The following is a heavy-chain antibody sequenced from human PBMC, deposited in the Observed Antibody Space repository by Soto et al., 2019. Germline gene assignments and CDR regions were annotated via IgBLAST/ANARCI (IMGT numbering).Heavy chain of an antibody. V-gene: IGHV1-2*04. CDR1: GYSFTDYH. Sequence: PSVKVSCTASGYSFTDYHIHWVRQAPGQGLEWLGRINPKSGGTSTAQKFQGWVTMTTDTSISTASMELTRLTSDDTAIYYCARGDSTDCSNGVCSFFYNHDMDVWGQGTTVTVSS. D-gene: IGHD2-8*01. J-gene: IGHJ6*02. CDR3: ARGDSTDCSNGVCSFFYNHDMDV. CDR2: INPKSGGT.